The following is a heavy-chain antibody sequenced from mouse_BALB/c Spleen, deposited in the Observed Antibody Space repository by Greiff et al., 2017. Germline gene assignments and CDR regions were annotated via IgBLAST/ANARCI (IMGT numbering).Heavy chain of an antibody. D-gene: IGHD2-1*01. J-gene: IGHJ4*01. V-gene: IGHV5-4*02. Sequence: EVHLVESGGGLVKPGGSLKLSCAASGFTFSDYYMYWVRQTPEKRLEWVATISDGGSYTYYPDSVKGRFTISRDNAKNNLYLQMSSLKSEDTAMYYCARDLGNYDAMDYWGQGTSVTVSS. CDR3: ARDLGNYDAMDY. CDR1: GFTFSDYY. CDR2: ISDGGSYT.